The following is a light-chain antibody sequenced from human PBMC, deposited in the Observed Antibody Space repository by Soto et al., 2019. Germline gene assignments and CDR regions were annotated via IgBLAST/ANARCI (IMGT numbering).Light chain of an antibody. Sequence: SYELTQPPSVSVAPGKTASITCEGDNIESKNVHWYQQKPGQAPVLVISYDSDRPSGIPERFSGSNSGNTATLTFSRVEAGDEADYYCQVWDTSSEHHEVVFGGGTKLTVL. CDR1: NIESKN. CDR2: YDS. CDR3: QVWDTSSEHHEVV. V-gene: IGLV3-21*04. J-gene: IGLJ3*02.